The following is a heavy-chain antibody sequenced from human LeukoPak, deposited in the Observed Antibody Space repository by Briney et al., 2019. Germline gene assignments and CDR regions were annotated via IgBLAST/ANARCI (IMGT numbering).Heavy chain of an antibody. CDR3: AKDRSTTWSFDY. Sequence: GGSLRLSCAASGFTFSFSGMYWVRQAPGKGLEWVAFISDDGSRKYYADSVKGRFTMSRDNSKNTLFLQMNSLRTEDTAVYYCAKDRSTTWSFDYWGQGTLVIVSS. V-gene: IGHV3-30*18. CDR1: GFTFSFSG. CDR2: ISDDGSRK. J-gene: IGHJ4*02. D-gene: IGHD6-13*01.